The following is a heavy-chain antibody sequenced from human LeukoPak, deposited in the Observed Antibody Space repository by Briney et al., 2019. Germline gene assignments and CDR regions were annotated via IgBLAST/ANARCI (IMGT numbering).Heavy chain of an antibody. CDR3: ATYSEHISY. D-gene: IGHD2-21*01. CDR1: GYTFTTYY. J-gene: IGHJ4*02. V-gene: IGHV1-46*01. Sequence: ASVKVSCKASGYTFTTYYMHWVRQAPGQGLEWMGIINPSGGGTTYAQKFQGRVTMTRDTSTSTVYMEMSSLRSEDTAVYYCATYSEHISYWRQGTLVTVSS. CDR2: INPSGGGT.